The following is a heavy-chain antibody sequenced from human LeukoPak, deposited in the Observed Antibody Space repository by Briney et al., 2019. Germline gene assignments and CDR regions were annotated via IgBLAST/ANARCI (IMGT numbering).Heavy chain of an antibody. D-gene: IGHD4-17*01. CDR2: IIPIFGAA. V-gene: IGHV1-69*01. CDR3: AREDGVYGDTSLDY. CDR1: GGTFSSYA. J-gene: IGHJ4*02. Sequence: GSSVKVSCKASGGTFSSYAISWVRQAPGQGVEWMGGIIPIFGAANYAQKFQGRVTITADESTSTAYMELSSLRSEDTAVYYCAREDGVYGDTSLDYWGQGTLVTVSS.